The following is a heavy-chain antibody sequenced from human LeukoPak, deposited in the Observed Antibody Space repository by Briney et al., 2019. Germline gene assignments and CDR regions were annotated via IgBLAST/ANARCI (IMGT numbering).Heavy chain of an antibody. Sequence: GGSLRLSCAASGFTFSSYGMSWVRQAPGKGLEWVSGISGSGGSTYYADSVKGRFTISRDNSKNTLYLRMNSLRAEDTAVYYCARSWFGEYGGGAFDIWGQGTMVTVSS. CDR2: ISGSGGST. V-gene: IGHV3-23*01. CDR3: ARSWFGEYGGGAFDI. J-gene: IGHJ3*02. CDR1: GFTFSSYG. D-gene: IGHD3-10*01.